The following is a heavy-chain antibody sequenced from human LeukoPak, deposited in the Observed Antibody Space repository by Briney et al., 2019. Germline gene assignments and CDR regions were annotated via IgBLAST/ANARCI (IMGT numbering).Heavy chain of an antibody. CDR3: ARPRPPGWLDAFDI. Sequence: GRSLRLSCAASGFTFSSYAMHWVRQAPGKGLKWVAVISYDGSNKYYAASVKGRFTISRDNSKNTLYLQMNSLRAEDTAVYYCARPRPPGWLDAFDIWGQGTMVTVSS. CDR1: GFTFSSYA. D-gene: IGHD6-19*01. CDR2: ISYDGSNK. J-gene: IGHJ3*02. V-gene: IGHV3-30-3*01.